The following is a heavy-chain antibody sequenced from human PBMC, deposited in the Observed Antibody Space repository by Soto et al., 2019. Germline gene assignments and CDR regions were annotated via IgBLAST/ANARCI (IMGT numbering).Heavy chain of an antibody. V-gene: IGHV3-48*01. D-gene: IGHD4-17*01. J-gene: IGHJ4*02. CDR3: ARDLNYGLFDY. CDR1: RFTFSSYS. Sequence: WGSLRLSCEASRFTFSSYSMNWVLQAPGKGLELVSYISSSSSTIYYADSVKGRFTISRDNAKNPLYLQMNSLRAEDTAVYYCARDLNYGLFDYWGQGTLVTVSS. CDR2: ISSSSSTI.